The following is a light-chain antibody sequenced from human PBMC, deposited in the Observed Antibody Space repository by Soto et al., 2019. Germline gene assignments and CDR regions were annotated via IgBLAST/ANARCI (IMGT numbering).Light chain of an antibody. CDR2: EVS. V-gene: IGLV2-8*01. Sequence: QSAPAQPPPPSGAPGQSVTISCPGTSRDVGGYNYVSWYQQHPGKAPKLMIYEVSKRPSGVPDRFSGSKSGNTASLTVSGLQAEDEADYYCSSYAGSNNLGVFGTGTKVTVL. CDR3: SSYAGSNNLGV. J-gene: IGLJ1*01. CDR1: SRDVGGYNY.